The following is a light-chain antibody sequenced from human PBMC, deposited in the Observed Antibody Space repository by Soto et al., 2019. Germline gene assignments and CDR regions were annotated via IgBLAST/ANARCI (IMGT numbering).Light chain of an antibody. J-gene: IGLJ2*01. Sequence: QPVLTQSPSASASLGASVKLTCTPNSGHSSYAIAWHQQQPEKGPRYLMKLNSDGSHSKGDGIPDRFSGSSSGAERYLTISSLQSEDEADYYCQTWDTGIRVVFGGGTKLTVL. CDR3: QTWDTGIRVV. V-gene: IGLV4-69*01. CDR1: SGHSSYA. CDR2: LNSDGSH.